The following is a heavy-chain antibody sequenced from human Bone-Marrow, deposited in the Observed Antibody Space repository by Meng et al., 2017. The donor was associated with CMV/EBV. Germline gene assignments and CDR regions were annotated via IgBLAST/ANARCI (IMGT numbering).Heavy chain of an antibody. CDR1: GYTFTSYY. J-gene: IGHJ6*02. D-gene: IGHD6-19*01. V-gene: IGHV1-69*05. CDR2: IIPIFGTA. Sequence: SVKVSCKASGYTFTSYYMHWVRQAPGQGLEWMGGIIPIFGTANYAQKFQGRVTITTDESTSTAYMELSSLRSEDTAVYYCARTGRSGWSDYYYGMDVWGQGTTVTVSS. CDR3: ARTGRSGWSDYYYGMDV.